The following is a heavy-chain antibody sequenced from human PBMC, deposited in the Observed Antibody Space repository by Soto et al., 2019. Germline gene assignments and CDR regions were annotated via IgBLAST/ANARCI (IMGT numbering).Heavy chain of an antibody. CDR2: INPNSGTA. CDR1: GESFESCA. CDR3: VKVVAPYSFDSTDLDY. Sequence: SAEVSWEACGESFESCAISWARQATEQGLEWMGWINPNSGTANYAQKLQGRVTMTTDTSTSTAYMELRSLRAEDTAVYYCVKVVAPYSFDSTDLDYWGQGTLVTVSS. D-gene: IGHD3-22*01. V-gene: IGHV1-69*05. J-gene: IGHJ4*02.